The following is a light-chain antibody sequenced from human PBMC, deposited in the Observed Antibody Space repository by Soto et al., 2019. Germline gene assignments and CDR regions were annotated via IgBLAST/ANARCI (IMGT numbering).Light chain of an antibody. Sequence: EIVMTQSPTILSVSPGERATLSCRASQSVSSNLAWYQQKPGQAPRLLIYGASTRATGIPARFSGSGSGTEFTLTISSLQSEDFAVYYCQQYNTFGGGTKVDIK. J-gene: IGKJ4*01. CDR2: GAS. V-gene: IGKV3-15*01. CDR1: QSVSSN. CDR3: QQYNT.